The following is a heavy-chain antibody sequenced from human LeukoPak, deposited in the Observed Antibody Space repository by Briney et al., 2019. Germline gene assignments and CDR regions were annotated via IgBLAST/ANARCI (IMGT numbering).Heavy chain of an antibody. CDR3: ARVDSYGFFDY. V-gene: IGHV4-61*05. J-gene: IGHJ4*02. Sequence: SETLSLTCTVSGGSISSSSYYWGWIRQPPGKGLEWIGRIYTSGSTNYNPSLKSRVTMSVDTSKNQFSLKLSSVTAADTAVYYCARVDSYGFFDYWGQGTLVTVSS. CDR2: IYTSGST. D-gene: IGHD5-18*01. CDR1: GGSISSSSYY.